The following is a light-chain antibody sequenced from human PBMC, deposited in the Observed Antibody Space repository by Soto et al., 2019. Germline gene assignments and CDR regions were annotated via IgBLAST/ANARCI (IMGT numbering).Light chain of an antibody. J-gene: IGKJ1*01. Sequence: DIVMTQSPDSLAVSLGERATINCKSSQSILYSSNNKNYLAWYQQKTGQPPKLLIYWASTRESGVPDRFSGSGSETDFTLTISSLQAEDVAVYYCQQYYSSPTWTFGQGTKVDIK. CDR2: WAS. CDR1: QSILYSSNNKNY. CDR3: QQYYSSPTWT. V-gene: IGKV4-1*01.